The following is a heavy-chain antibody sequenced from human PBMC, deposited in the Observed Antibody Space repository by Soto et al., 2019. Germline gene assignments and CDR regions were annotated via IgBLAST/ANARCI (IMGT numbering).Heavy chain of an antibody. Sequence: SETLSLTCSVSGDSISNYYWNWIRQPPGKGLEWIGYIDYSGSTKYNPSLKSRVTISVDTSKNQFSLRLSSVTAADTAVYYCARRKAEEYCSPTSSCLLVFDIWGQGTMVTVS. CDR2: IDYSGST. CDR1: GDSISNYY. D-gene: IGHD2-2*01. V-gene: IGHV4-59*08. J-gene: IGHJ3*02. CDR3: ARRKAEEYCSPTSSCLLVFDI.